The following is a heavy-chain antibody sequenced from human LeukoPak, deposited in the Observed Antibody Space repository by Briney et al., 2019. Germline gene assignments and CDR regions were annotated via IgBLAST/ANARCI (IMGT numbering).Heavy chain of an antibody. Sequence: GGSLRLSCSASGFTFSNYPMHWVRQAPGKGLEYVSVVNTNGGATYYADSVKGRSTISRDNSKNTVYLQISSLRGEDTAVYYCVRGWRIMDVWGQGTTVTVSS. CDR3: VRGWRIMDV. CDR1: GFTFSNYP. D-gene: IGHD5-24*01. CDR2: VNTNGGAT. J-gene: IGHJ6*02. V-gene: IGHV3-64D*06.